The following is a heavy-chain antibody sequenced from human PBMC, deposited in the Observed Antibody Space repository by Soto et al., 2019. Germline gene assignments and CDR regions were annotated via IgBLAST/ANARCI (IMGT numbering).Heavy chain of an antibody. J-gene: IGHJ4*02. CDR3: AKGRGNYWAIDS. Sequence: GGSLRLSCAASGFTFSSYGMHWVRQAPGKGLEWVAVILSDGNNKFYADSVKGRFTISRDNSKNTLYLQMDSLRVEDTAVYYCAKGRGNYWAIDSWGQGTLVTVPQ. CDR1: GFTFSSYG. CDR2: ILSDGNNK. V-gene: IGHV3-30*18. D-gene: IGHD1-7*01.